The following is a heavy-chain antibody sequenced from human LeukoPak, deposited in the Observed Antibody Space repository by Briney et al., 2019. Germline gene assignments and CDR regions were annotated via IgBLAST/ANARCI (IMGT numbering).Heavy chain of an antibody. Sequence: GGSLRLSCAASGFTFSVSAIHWVRQASGKGLEWVGRIRSKPSNYATAYAASVKGRFTISRDDSKNTAYLQMNSLKTEDSAVYYCTTSGSYYFDYWGQGTLVTVSS. CDR1: GFTFSVSA. J-gene: IGHJ4*02. V-gene: IGHV3-73*01. D-gene: IGHD1-26*01. CDR2: IRSKPSNYAT. CDR3: TTSGSYYFDY.